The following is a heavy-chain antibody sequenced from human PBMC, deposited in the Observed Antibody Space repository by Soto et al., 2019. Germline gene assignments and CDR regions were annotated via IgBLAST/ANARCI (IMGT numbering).Heavy chain of an antibody. Sequence: PGGSLRLSCAASGFTFSSYSMNWVRQAPGKGLEWVSSISSSGSYIYYADSVKGRFTISRDNAKNSLYLQMNSLRAEDTAVYYFASSYIAVPLVQEVLVYYGMDVWGQGTTVTVSS. D-gene: IGHD6-19*01. CDR3: ASSYIAVPLVQEVLVYYGMDV. CDR1: GFTFSSYS. J-gene: IGHJ6*02. V-gene: IGHV3-21*01. CDR2: ISSSGSYI.